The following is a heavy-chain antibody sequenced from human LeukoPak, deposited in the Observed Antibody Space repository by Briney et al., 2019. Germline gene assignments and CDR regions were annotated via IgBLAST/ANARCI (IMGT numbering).Heavy chain of an antibody. CDR2: IGVAGDT. CDR1: GFTFSLYE. CDR3: VRESAGMGVKAYNI. Sequence: PGGSLRLSCAASGFTFSLYEIHWVRQIPGIGLEWVSAIGVAGDTFYSASVKGRFTISRENARNSLYPEMNNLRAGDTAVYYCVRESAGMGVKAYNIWGQGIMVTVSS. J-gene: IGHJ3*02. D-gene: IGHD1-26*01. V-gene: IGHV3-13*01.